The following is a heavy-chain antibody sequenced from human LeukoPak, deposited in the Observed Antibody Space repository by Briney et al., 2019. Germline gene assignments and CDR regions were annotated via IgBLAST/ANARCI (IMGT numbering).Heavy chain of an antibody. V-gene: IGHV4-39*02. J-gene: IGHJ4*02. D-gene: IGHD6-25*01. CDR1: GDSISRSAYY. Sequence: SETLSLTCTVSGDSISRSAYYWAWIRQPPGKGLEWIGSVYYGRSPYFNPSLESRATISVDTSKNHFSLKMSSVTAADTAVYYCARSSGTGTFSYWGQGTLVTVSS. CDR3: ARSSGTGTFSY. CDR2: VYYGRSP.